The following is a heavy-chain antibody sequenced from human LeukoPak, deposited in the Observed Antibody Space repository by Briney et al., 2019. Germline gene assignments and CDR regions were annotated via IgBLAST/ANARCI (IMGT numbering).Heavy chain of an antibody. Sequence: GGSLRLSCAASGFTFSSYAMSWVRQAPGKGLEWVSALSGTCSPTYYADSVKGRFTISRDNSKNTLYLLMNSLRAEDTAVYYCARGGYRAYYYDSSGPWGYWGQGTLVTVSS. CDR1: GFTFSSYA. D-gene: IGHD3-22*01. CDR2: LSGTCSPT. V-gene: IGHV3-23*01. J-gene: IGHJ4*02. CDR3: ARGGYRAYYYDSSGPWGY.